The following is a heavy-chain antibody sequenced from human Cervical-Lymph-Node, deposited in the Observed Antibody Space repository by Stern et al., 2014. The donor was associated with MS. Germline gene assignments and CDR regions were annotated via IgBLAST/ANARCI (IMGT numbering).Heavy chain of an antibody. V-gene: IGHV1-46*01. D-gene: IGHD6-19*01. CDR1: GYTFTSYS. CDR2: INPSGGST. Sequence: QVQLVQSGAEVKKPGPSVKLSCKASGYTFTSYSIHWVRQAPGQGLEWMGIINPSGGSTSYAQNFQGRVTVTRDTSTSTVYMELSSLRSEDTAVYYCAREVAGHRLGMMDVWGQGTSVTVSS. J-gene: IGHJ6*02. CDR3: AREVAGHRLGMMDV.